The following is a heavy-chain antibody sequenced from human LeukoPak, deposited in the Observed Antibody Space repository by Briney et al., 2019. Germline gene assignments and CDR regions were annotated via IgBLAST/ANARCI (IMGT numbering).Heavy chain of an antibody. Sequence: PGGSLRLSCAASGFTFSSCGMHWVRQAPGKGLEWVAFIRYDGSNKYYADSVKGRFTISRDNSKNTLYLQMNSLRAEDTAVYYCAKEHSSSRRALDYWGQGTLVTVSS. D-gene: IGHD3-22*01. CDR3: AKEHSSSRRALDY. J-gene: IGHJ4*02. V-gene: IGHV3-30*02. CDR2: IRYDGSNK. CDR1: GFTFSSCG.